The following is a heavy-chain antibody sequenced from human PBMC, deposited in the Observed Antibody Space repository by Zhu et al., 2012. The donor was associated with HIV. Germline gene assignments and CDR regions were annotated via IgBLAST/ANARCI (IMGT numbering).Heavy chain of an antibody. CDR2: IYYSGST. D-gene: IGHD3-9*01. J-gene: IGHJ2*01. CDR1: GGSISSHY. V-gene: IGHV4-59*11. Sequence: QVQLQESGPGLVKPSETLSLTCTVSGGSISSHYWSWIRQPPGKGLEWIGYIYYSGSTNYNPSLKSRVTISVDTSKNQFSLKLSSVTAADTAVYYCARDIYLWGRGTLVTVLL. CDR3: ARDIYL.